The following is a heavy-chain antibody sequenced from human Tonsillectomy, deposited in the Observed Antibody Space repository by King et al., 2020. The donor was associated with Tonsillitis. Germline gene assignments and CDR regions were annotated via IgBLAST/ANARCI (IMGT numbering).Heavy chain of an antibody. J-gene: IGHJ4*02. D-gene: IGHD3-3*01. CDR3: ARSYYDFWSGCPSQFDY. V-gene: IGHV4-30-2*01. CDR2: IYHSGST. CDR1: GGSISSGGYS. Sequence: QLQESGSGLVKPSQTLSLTCAVSGGSISSGGYSWSWIRQPPGKGLEWIGYIYHSGSTHYNPSLKTRVPISVDRSKNQLSLKLSSVTAADTAVYYCARSYYDFWSGCPSQFDYCGQGTLVTVSS.